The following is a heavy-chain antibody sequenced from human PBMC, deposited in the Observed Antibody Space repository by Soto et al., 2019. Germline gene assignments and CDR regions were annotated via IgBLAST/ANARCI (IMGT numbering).Heavy chain of an antibody. J-gene: IGHJ4*02. Sequence: PGGSLRLSCAASGFTFTSFGMHWVRQAPGKGLEWVAVIWYDGSNKYYADSVKGRFTISRDNSKNTLYLQMNGLRADDTAMYYCASRSPALDYWGQGILVTVSS. CDR3: ASRSPALDY. CDR1: GFTFTSFG. V-gene: IGHV3-33*01. D-gene: IGHD2-2*01. CDR2: IWYDGSNK.